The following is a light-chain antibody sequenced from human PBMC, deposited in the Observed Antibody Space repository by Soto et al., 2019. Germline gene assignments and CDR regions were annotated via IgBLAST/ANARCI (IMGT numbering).Light chain of an antibody. CDR2: DAS. Sequence: AIRMTHSPSSFSASTGDRVSITCRATQDIGTYLAWYQQIPGKAPKLLIYDASTLQTGVPSRFSGSGSGTDFTLTISYLQSEDFGTYYCQQFYNYPRTFGQGTKVDIK. CDR3: QQFYNYPRT. V-gene: IGKV1-8*01. CDR1: QDIGTY. J-gene: IGKJ1*01.